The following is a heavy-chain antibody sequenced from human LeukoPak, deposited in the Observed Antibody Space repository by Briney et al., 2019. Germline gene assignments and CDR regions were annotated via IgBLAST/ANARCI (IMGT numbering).Heavy chain of an antibody. V-gene: IGHV1-2*02. CDR2: INPNSGGT. D-gene: IGHD3-22*01. J-gene: IGHJ6*02. CDR3: ARLEYYDSSGLLPYGMDV. CDR1: GYTFTGYY. Sequence: ASVKVSCKASGYTFTGYYMHWVRQAPGQGLEWMGWINPNSGGTNYAQKFQGRVTMTRDTSISTAYMELSRLRSDDTAVYYCARLEYYDSSGLLPYGMDVWGQGTTVTVSS.